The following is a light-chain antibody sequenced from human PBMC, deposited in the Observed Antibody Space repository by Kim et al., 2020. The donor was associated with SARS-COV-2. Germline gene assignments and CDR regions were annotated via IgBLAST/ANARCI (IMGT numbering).Light chain of an antibody. CDR3: QQYGSSLPVT. CDR2: GAS. V-gene: IGKV3-20*01. J-gene: IGKJ4*01. CDR1: QSVSSSY. Sequence: SPGERAHLSCRASQSVSSSYLAWYQHKPGQAPRLLIYGASNRATGIPDRFSGSGSGTDFTLTISRLASEDFAVYYCQQYGSSLPVTFGGGTKLEI.